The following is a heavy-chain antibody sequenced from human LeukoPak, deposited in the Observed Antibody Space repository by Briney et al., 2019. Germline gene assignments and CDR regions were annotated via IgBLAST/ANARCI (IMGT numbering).Heavy chain of an antibody. CDR2: IYYSGST. CDR1: GDSISGFY. J-gene: IGHJ4*02. CDR3: ARDGYRSGSYDY. Sequence: SETLSLTCTVSGDSISGFYWSWIRQPPGKGLVWIGYIYYSGSTNYNPSLKSRVTISVDTSKNQFSLKLSSVTAADTAVYYCARDGYRSGSYDYWGQGTLVTVSS. D-gene: IGHD1-26*01. V-gene: IGHV4-59*01.